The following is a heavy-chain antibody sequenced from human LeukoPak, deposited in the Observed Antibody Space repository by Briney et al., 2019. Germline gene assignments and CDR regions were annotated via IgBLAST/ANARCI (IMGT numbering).Heavy chain of an antibody. D-gene: IGHD2-2*01. CDR3: ARVTIVPAAMPGNYYYYGMDV. V-gene: IGHV3-74*01. CDR1: GFTLSRYW. Sequence: PGGSLRLSCVGSGFTLSRYWMHWVRQAPGKGLVWVSHINTDGSSTSYADSVKGRFTISRDNAKNSLYLQMNSLRAEDTAVYYCARVTIVPAAMPGNYYYYGMDVWGQGTTVTVSS. CDR2: INTDGSST. J-gene: IGHJ6*02.